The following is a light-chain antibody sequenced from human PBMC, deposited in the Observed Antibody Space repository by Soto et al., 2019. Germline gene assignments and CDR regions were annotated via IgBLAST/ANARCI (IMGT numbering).Light chain of an antibody. J-gene: IGLJ2*01. V-gene: IGLV2-14*01. Sequence: QSVLTQPASVSGSPGQSITISCTGTSSDVGGYNYVSWYQQHPGKAPKLMIYEVSNRPSGVSNRISDSKSGNTASLTISGLQAEDEADYYCSSYTSSSTLVVFGGGTKVTVL. CDR3: SSYTSSSTLVV. CDR1: SSDVGGYNY. CDR2: EVS.